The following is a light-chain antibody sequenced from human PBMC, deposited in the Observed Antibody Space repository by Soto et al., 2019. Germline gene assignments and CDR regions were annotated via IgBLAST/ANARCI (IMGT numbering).Light chain of an antibody. CDR2: GAS. V-gene: IGKV3-15*01. J-gene: IGKJ3*01. CDR3: QQYHNWPVT. Sequence: EIVMTQSPATLSVSPGARATLSCRASQSVSTNLAWYQQRPGQPPRVLIYGASTRATGIPARFSGSGYGTEFSLPTSSLQSEDFVVYYCQQYHNWPVTFGPGTKVDFK. CDR1: QSVSTN.